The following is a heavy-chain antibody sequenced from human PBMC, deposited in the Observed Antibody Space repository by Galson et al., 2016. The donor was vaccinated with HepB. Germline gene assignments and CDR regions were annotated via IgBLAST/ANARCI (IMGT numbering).Heavy chain of an antibody. CDR2: TRSSGSPI. Sequence: SLRLSCAASGFIFSDYYMSWIRQAPGKGLEWVSYTRSSGSPIYYADFVKGRFTISRDNAKGSLNLQMNSLRADDTAVYFCARVVFHSSGLYFDYWGQGTLVTVSS. V-gene: IGHV3-11*01. CDR3: ARVVFHSSGLYFDY. CDR1: GFIFSDYY. J-gene: IGHJ4*02. D-gene: IGHD3-22*01.